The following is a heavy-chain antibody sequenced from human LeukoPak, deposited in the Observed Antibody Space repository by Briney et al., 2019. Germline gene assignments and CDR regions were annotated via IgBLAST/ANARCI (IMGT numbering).Heavy chain of an antibody. D-gene: IGHD6-6*01. J-gene: IGHJ4*02. Sequence: GGSLRLSCAASGFIVSSNYMNWVRQAPGKGLEWVSSISSSSSYIYYADSVKGRFTISRDNAKNSLYLQMNSLRAEDTAVYYCARDKHSSSAPDYWGQGTLVTVSS. CDR1: GFIVSSNY. CDR3: ARDKHSSSAPDY. V-gene: IGHV3-21*01. CDR2: ISSSSSYI.